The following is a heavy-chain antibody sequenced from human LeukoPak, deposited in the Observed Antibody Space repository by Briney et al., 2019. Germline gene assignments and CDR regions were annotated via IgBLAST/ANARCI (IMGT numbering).Heavy chain of an antibody. CDR1: GGSISSYY. Sequence: PSETLSLTCTVSGGSISSYYWSWIRQPPGKGLEWIGYIYYSGSTNYNPSLKSRVTISVDTSKNQFSLKLSSVTAADTAVYYCAVLTRSTTTEYFQHWGQGTLVTVSS. J-gene: IGHJ1*01. D-gene: IGHD4-11*01. V-gene: IGHV4-59*08. CDR3: AVLTRSTTTEYFQH. CDR2: IYYSGST.